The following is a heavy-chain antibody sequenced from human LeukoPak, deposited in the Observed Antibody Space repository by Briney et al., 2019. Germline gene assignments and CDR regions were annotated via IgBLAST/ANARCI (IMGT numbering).Heavy chain of an antibody. CDR1: GYTLTELS. J-gene: IGHJ5*02. V-gene: IGHV1-2*02. D-gene: IGHD6-19*01. CDR3: ASAPVAGDTNWFDP. CDR2: MNPISGGT. Sequence: ASVKVSCKVSGYTLTELSMHWIRQAPGQGLEWMGWMNPISGGTNYAQKFQGRVTMTRDRSTSTAYLELSGLTFDDTAVYYCASAPVAGDTNWFDPWGQGTLVTVSS.